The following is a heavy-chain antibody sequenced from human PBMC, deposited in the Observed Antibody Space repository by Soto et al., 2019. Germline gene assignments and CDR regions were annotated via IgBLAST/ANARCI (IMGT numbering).Heavy chain of an antibody. D-gene: IGHD2-15*01. V-gene: IGHV1-8*01. CDR1: GYTFTSYD. Sequence: ASVTVSCKASGYTFTSYDIDWVRQATGQGLEWMGWMNPNSGNTGYAQKFQGRVTMTRNTSISTAYMELSSLRSEDTAVYYCARGSWYCSGGSCYRSGAFDIWGQGTMVTVSS. CDR3: ARGSWYCSGGSCYRSGAFDI. CDR2: MNPNSGNT. J-gene: IGHJ3*02.